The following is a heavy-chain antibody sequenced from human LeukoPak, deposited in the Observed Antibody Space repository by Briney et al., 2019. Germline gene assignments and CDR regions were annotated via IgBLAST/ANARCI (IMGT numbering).Heavy chain of an antibody. J-gene: IGHJ3*02. D-gene: IGHD4-17*01. CDR2: IYYSGST. CDR1: GGSISSGGYY. CDR3: ATAYGDYAFDI. Sequence: SETLSLTCTVSGGSISSGGYYWSWIRQPAGKGLEWIGYIYYSGSTNYNPSLKSRVTISVDTSKNQFSLKLSSVTAADTAVYYCATAYGDYAFDIWGQGTMVTVSS. V-gene: IGHV4-61*10.